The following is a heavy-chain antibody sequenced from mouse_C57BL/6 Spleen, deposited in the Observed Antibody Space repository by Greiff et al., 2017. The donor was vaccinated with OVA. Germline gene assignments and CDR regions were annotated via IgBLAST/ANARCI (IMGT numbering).Heavy chain of an antibody. CDR3: ARNYDWDKGYYYAMDY. J-gene: IGHJ4*01. CDR1: GFSLTSYA. CDR2: IWTGGGT. D-gene: IGHD4-1*01. Sequence: VKLVESGPGLVAPSQSLSITCTVSGFSLTSYAISWVRQPPGKGLEWLGVIWTGGGTNYNSALKSRLSISKDNSKSQVFLKMNSLQTDDTARYYCARNYDWDKGYYYAMDYWGQGTSVTVSS. V-gene: IGHV2-9-1*01.